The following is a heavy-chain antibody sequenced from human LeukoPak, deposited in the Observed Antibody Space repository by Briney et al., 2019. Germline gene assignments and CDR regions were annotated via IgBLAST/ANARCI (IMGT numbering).Heavy chain of an antibody. Sequence: PGGSLRLSRAASGFTFSSFAMHWVRQAPGKGLEWVAVISYDGSNKYYADSVKGRFTISRDNSKNTLYLQMNSLTAEDTAVFYCARDDRGIAAAGFLDYWGQGTLVTVSS. CDR3: ARDDRGIAAAGFLDY. D-gene: IGHD6-13*01. V-gene: IGHV3-30*04. J-gene: IGHJ4*02. CDR2: ISYDGSNK. CDR1: GFTFSSFA.